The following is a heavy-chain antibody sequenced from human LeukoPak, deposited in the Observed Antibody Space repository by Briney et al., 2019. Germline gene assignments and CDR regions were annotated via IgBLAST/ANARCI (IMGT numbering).Heavy chain of an antibody. CDR1: VFTFSSYA. CDR2: ISGSGGST. D-gene: IGHD3-9*01. CDR3: AKGFDIMTGYQSWFDP. J-gene: IGHJ5*02. Sequence: GGSLRLSCAAHVFTFSSYAMSWVRQAPGKGLEWVSAISGSGGSTYYADSVKGRFTISRDNSKNTLYLQMNSLRAEETAVYYCAKGFDIMTGYQSWFDPWGQGTLVTVSS. V-gene: IGHV3-23*01.